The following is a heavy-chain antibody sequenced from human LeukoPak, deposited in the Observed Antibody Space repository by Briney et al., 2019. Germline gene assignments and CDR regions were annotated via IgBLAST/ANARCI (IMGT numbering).Heavy chain of an antibody. CDR1: GLSYSDYV. J-gene: IGHJ6*03. D-gene: IGHD1-26*01. Sequence: HPCSACGLSYSDYVMHWLRPAPAKGRAGVKFILHYGSNTYYADSVKGRFIISRDNSTNTLYLQMDSLRTAETAVYYCAKRGLIEESTRPRDYYYLDVWGKGAAVTVSS. CDR2: ILHYGSNT. CDR3: AKRGLIEESTRPRDYYYLDV. V-gene: IGHV3-30*02.